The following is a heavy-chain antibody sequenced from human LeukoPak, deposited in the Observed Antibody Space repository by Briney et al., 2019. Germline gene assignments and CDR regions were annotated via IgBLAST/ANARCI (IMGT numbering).Heavy chain of an antibody. J-gene: IGHJ6*03. CDR2: IKQDGSEK. D-gene: IGHD2-2*01. CDR1: GFTFSSYW. V-gene: IGHV3-7*03. CDR3: TSGPYCSSASCPSYYYYMDV. Sequence: PGGSLRLSCAASGFTFSSYWMSWVRQAPGKGLERVANIKQDGSEKYYVDSVKGRFTISRDNAKNSLYLQMNSLRAEDTGVYYCTSGPYCSSASCPSYYYYMDVWAKGTTVTVSS.